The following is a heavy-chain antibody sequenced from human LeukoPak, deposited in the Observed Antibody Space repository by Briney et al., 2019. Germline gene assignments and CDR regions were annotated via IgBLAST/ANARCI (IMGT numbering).Heavy chain of an antibody. D-gene: IGHD3-10*01. V-gene: IGHV4-59*01. CDR1: GGSISSYY. Sequence: SETLSLTCTVSGGSISSYYWSWIRQPPGKGLEWIGYIYYSGSTNYNPSLKSRVTISVDSSKNQFSLKLSSVTAADTAVYYCARESGNDYYGSGPIDKRFDPWGQGTLVTVSS. CDR3: ARESGNDYYGSGPIDKRFDP. CDR2: IYYSGST. J-gene: IGHJ5*02.